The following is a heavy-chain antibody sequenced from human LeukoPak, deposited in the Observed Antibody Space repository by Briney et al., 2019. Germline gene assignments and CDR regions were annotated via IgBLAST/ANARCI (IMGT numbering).Heavy chain of an antibody. D-gene: IGHD7-27*01. CDR2: IRSDGRDT. Sequence: GGSVTLFCAASGFTFSDTCMHWVRQAPGGGRVWVSRIRSDGRDTRYAESVKGRFTISRDNAKNTLYLQMNSLRAEDTAVYYCGRGHWGLDYWGQGALVTVSS. J-gene: IGHJ4*02. V-gene: IGHV3-74*01. CDR1: GFTFSDTC. CDR3: GRGHWGLDY.